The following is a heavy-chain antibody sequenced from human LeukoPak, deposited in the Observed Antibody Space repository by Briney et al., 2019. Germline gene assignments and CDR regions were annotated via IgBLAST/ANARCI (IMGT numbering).Heavy chain of an antibody. CDR3: ARTESGYYYDSSGYPPGWFDP. J-gene: IGHJ5*02. CDR2: IYPGDSDT. V-gene: IGHV5-51*07. CDR1: GYSFTSYW. D-gene: IGHD3-22*01. Sequence: GESLKISCKGSGYSFTSYWIGWVHQMPGKGLEWMGIIYPGDSDTRYSPSFQGQVTISADKSISTAYLQWSSLKASDTAMYYCARTESGYYYDSSGYPPGWFDPWGQGTLVTVSS.